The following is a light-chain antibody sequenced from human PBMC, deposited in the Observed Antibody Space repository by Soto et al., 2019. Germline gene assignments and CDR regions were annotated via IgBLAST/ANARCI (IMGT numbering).Light chain of an antibody. J-gene: IGLJ2*01. Sequence: QSVLTQPPSVSGAPGQRVTISCTGSSSNIGAGYDVHWYQHLPGTAPKLVIYGDTNRPSGVPDRFSGSKSGTSASLAITGLQAEDEAHYYCQSYDSSLSGSLFGGGTKLTV. CDR2: GDT. CDR3: QSYDSSLSGSL. V-gene: IGLV1-40*01. CDR1: SSNIGAGYD.